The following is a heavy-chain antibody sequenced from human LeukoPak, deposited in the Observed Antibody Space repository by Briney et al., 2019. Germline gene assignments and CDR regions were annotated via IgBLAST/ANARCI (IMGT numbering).Heavy chain of an antibody. CDR1: GFTFSSYA. V-gene: IGHV3-23*01. J-gene: IGHJ4*02. Sequence: GGSLRLSCAASGFTFSSYAMSWVRQAPGKGLEWVSAISGSGGSTYYADSVKGRFTISRDNSKNTLYLQMNSLRAEDTAVYYCAKDLARLLWFGELLSLDYWGQGTLVTVSS. D-gene: IGHD3-10*01. CDR3: AKDLARLLWFGELLSLDY. CDR2: ISGSGGST.